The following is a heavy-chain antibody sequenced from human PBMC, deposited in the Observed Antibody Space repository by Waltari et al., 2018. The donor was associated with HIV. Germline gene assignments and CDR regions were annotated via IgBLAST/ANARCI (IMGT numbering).Heavy chain of an antibody. D-gene: IGHD1-26*01. CDR2: INGGDGVA. CDR1: GLDLNDHY. V-gene: IGHV1-46*02. Sequence: QVQLIQPKIQMRQSGASVRLSCQASGLDLNDHYKHWKRQGPGQTFEWIGVINGGDGVASSAPKFRTRVTLTRDLFMGAIHMDFISLKSEDTAVYFCARAGLGGLFQDFDIWGQGTQVIVSS. J-gene: IGHJ4*02. CDR3: ARAGLGGLFQDFDI.